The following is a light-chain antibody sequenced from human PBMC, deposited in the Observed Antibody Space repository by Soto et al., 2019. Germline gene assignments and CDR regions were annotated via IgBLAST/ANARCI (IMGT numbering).Light chain of an antibody. CDR3: QQYSSYPYT. J-gene: IGKJ2*01. CDR2: KAA. V-gene: IGKV1-5*03. Sequence: DIQMTQSPSTLSASVGDRVTITCRASQSISSWLAWYQQKPGTAPKLLNYKAASLQSGVPSRFSGSGSGTEFTLTISSLQPDDFATYYCQQYSSYPYTFGQGTKLEIK. CDR1: QSISSW.